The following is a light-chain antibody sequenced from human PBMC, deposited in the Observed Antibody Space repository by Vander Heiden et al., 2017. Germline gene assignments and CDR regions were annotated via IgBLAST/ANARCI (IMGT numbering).Light chain of an antibody. CDR3: QHDCNSIT. J-gene: IGKJ4*01. CDR2: GAS. CDR1: QSVSSSY. Sequence: EIVLTQSPGTLSLSPGERATLSCRASQSVSSSYLAWYQQKPGQAPRLLIYGASSRANGIPDRFSGSGSATDFTLTSSRREHEDFAVYYVQHDCNSITFGGGTKVEIK. V-gene: IGKV3-20*01.